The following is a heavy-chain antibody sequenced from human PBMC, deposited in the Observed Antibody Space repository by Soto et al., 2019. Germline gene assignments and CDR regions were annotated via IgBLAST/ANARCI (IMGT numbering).Heavy chain of an antibody. CDR2: ISSSSSYI. CDR1: GFTFSSYS. CDR3: ARDFDLGYFDY. J-gene: IGHJ4*02. Sequence: GGSLRLSCAASGFTFSSYSMNWVRQAPGKGLEWVSSISSSSSYIYYADSVKGRFTISRDNAKNSLYLQMNSLRAEDTAVYYCARDFDLGYFDYWGQGTLVTVSS. V-gene: IGHV3-21*01.